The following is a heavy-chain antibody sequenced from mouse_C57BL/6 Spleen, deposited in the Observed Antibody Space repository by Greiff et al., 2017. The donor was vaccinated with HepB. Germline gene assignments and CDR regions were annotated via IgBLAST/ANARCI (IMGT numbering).Heavy chain of an antibody. V-gene: IGHV5-4*01. D-gene: IGHD1-1*01. CDR3: ARDQITTVVAYYAMDY. J-gene: IGHJ4*01. CDR2: ISDGGSYT. CDR1: GFTFSSYA. Sequence: EVMLVESGGGLVKPGGSLKLSCAASGFTFSSYAMSWVRQTPEKRLEWVATISDGGSYTYYPDNVKGRFTISRDNAKNNLYLQMSHLKSEDTAMYYCARDQITTVVAYYAMDYWGQGTSVTVSS.